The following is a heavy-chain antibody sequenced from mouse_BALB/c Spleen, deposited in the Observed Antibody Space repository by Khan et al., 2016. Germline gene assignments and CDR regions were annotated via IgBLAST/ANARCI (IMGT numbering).Heavy chain of an antibody. CDR2: INPDSSTI. CDR3: ARPGGGTSCFAY. D-gene: IGHD1-1*02. V-gene: IGHV4-1*02. CDR1: GFDFSRYW. J-gene: IGHJ3*01. Sequence: EVELVESGGGLVQPGGSLKLSCAASGFDFSRYWMSWVRQAPGKGLEWIGAINPDSSTINYTPSVKDTFIISRDNDKNTLYLQMSKVRSEDTALYDCARPGGGTSCFAYWGRGTVITVSA.